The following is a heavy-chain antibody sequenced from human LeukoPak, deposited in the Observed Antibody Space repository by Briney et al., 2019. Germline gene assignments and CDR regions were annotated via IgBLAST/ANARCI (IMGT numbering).Heavy chain of an antibody. CDR1: GGSFSGYS. J-gene: IGHJ4*02. Sequence: KPSETLSLTCAVYGGSFSGYSWSWIRQPPGKGLERIGEIHRSGSTNYHPSLKSRVTISVDTSKNQFSLRLSSVTAADTAVYYCARGIPHYCSSTTCPNDYWGQGTLVTVSS. CDR2: IHRSGST. V-gene: IGHV4-34*01. D-gene: IGHD2-2*01. CDR3: ARGIPHYCSSTTCPNDY.